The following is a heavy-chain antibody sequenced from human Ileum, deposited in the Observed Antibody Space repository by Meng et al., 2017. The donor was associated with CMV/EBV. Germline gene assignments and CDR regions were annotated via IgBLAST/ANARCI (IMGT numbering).Heavy chain of an antibody. Sequence: QVPLVESGGGVVQPGGSLRLSCTASDFIFSSYDMHWVRQAPGRGPQWVAFIYRDSRHKEYLDSVRGRFTISRDNSKNTMYLQMNSLRVEDTASYFCTKHPFSTSVTWGQGTLVTVSS. CDR3: TKHPFSTSVT. V-gene: IGHV3-30*02. D-gene: IGHD2-2*01. J-gene: IGHJ5*02. CDR1: DFIFSSYD. CDR2: IYRDSRHK.